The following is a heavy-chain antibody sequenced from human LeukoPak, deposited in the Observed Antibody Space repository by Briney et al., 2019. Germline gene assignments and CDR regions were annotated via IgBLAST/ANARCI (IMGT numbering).Heavy chain of an antibody. Sequence: ASVKVSCKASGYTFTSYGISWVRQAPGQGLEWMGWISAYNGNTNYAQKLQGRVTMTTDTSTSTAYMELRSLRSDDTAVYYCAREPYDFWSGKYYYYGMDVWGQGTTVTVSS. J-gene: IGHJ6*02. V-gene: IGHV1-18*01. D-gene: IGHD3-3*01. CDR2: ISAYNGNT. CDR3: AREPYDFWSGKYYYYGMDV. CDR1: GYTFTSYG.